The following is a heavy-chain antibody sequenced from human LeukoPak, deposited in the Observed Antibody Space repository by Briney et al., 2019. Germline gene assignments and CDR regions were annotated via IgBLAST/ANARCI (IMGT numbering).Heavy chain of an antibody. Sequence: GGSLRLSCAASGFTFSSYSMNWVRQAPGKGLEWVSYISSSGRTKYSADSVKGRFTISRDNAKNTLYLQMSSLRAEDTAVYYCARDFLHLGGWGQGTMVTVSS. CDR3: ARDFLHLGG. V-gene: IGHV3-48*04. CDR2: ISSSGRTK. D-gene: IGHD3-16*01. CDR1: GFTFSSYS. J-gene: IGHJ3*01.